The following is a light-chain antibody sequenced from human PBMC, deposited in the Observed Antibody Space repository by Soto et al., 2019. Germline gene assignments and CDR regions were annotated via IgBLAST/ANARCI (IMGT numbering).Light chain of an antibody. CDR2: SNN. CDR1: SSNVGKNF. CDR3: AAWDDSLNGWV. J-gene: IGLJ3*02. Sequence: QSVLTQPPSVSAAPGQKVSISCSGSSSNVGKNFVSWYQHVPGKAPKLLIYSNNQRPSGVPDRFSGSKSGTSASLAISGLQSEDEADYYCAAWDDSLNGWVFGGGTKLTVL. V-gene: IGLV1-44*01.